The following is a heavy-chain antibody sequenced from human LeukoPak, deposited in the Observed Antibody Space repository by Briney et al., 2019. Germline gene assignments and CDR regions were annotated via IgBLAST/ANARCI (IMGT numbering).Heavy chain of an antibody. CDR1: GFTFSDYY. V-gene: IGHV3-11*01. J-gene: IGHJ4*02. CDR3: ARDRDDGYNYYDY. D-gene: IGHD5-24*01. CDR2: ISGSGSTI. Sequence: GGSLRLSCAASGFTFSDYYMSWIRQAPGKGLEWVSYISGSGSTIYYADSVKGRFTISRDNAKNSLYLQMNSLRAEDTAVYYCARDRDDGYNYYDYWGQGTLVTVSS.